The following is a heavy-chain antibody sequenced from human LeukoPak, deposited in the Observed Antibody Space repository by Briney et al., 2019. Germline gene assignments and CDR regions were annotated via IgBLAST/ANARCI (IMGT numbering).Heavy chain of an antibody. CDR1: GFTFSSYW. CDR2: IKQDGSEK. CDR3: AKPDYGDSPSQVDY. Sequence: GGSLRLSCAASGFTFSSYWMSWVRQAPGKGLEWVANIKQDGSEKYYVDSVKGRFTISRDNAKNSLYLQMNSLRAEDTAVYYCAKPDYGDSPSQVDYWGQGTLVTVSS. D-gene: IGHD4-17*01. V-gene: IGHV3-7*01. J-gene: IGHJ4*02.